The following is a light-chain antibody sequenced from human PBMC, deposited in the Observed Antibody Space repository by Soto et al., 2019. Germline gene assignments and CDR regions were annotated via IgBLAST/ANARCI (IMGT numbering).Light chain of an antibody. J-gene: IGKJ1*01. CDR3: HQSYSTPDT. V-gene: IGKV1-39*01. CDR1: QSISSW. CDR2: AAS. Sequence: QMSDAPSTRFAFVGGRVIITSRASQSISSWLAWYQQKPGKAPKLLIYAASSLQSGVPSRFSGSGSGTDFTLTIGSLQPEDFATYHCHQSYSTPDTFGQGTQVDIK.